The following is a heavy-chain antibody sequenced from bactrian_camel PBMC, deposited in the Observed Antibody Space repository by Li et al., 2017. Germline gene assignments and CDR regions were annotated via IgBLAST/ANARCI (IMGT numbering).Heavy chain of an antibody. Sequence: HVQLVESGGGSVQSGGSLRLSCAVTGYSGRSYCMGWFRQAPGKEREEVALIDNDGRTKYADYVKGRFTVSQHRGNYTLFLEMSNLEPKDTAIYYCAKDNFLYSPTDPYWAQGTQVTVS. V-gene: IGHV3S53*01. CDR2: IDNDGRT. CDR1: GYSGRSYC. CDR3: AKDNFLYSPTDPY. J-gene: IGHJ4*01. D-gene: IGHD2*01.